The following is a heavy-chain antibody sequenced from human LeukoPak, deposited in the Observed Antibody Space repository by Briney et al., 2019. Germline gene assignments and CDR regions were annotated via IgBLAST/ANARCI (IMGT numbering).Heavy chain of an antibody. CDR2: INPNSGDT. D-gene: IGHD5-18*01. CDR3: ATEEQYRNYFDH. CDR1: GYTLTDSY. J-gene: IGHJ4*02. Sequence: GASVKVSCKASGYTLTDSYMHRVRQAPGQGLEWLAWINPNSGDTNYAQKFQGRVTVTRDTSISTAYMELSGLTSDDTAVYYCATEEQYRNYFDHWGQGTLVTVSS. V-gene: IGHV1-2*02.